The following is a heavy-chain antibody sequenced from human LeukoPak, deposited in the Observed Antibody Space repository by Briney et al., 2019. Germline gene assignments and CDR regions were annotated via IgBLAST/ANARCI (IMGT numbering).Heavy chain of an antibody. J-gene: IGHJ6*02. V-gene: IGHV3-23*01. CDR1: GFTFSSYA. D-gene: IGHD6-19*01. CDR3: AKALESSGWYQRDYYYYGMDV. CDR2: ISGSGGST. Sequence: PGGSLRLSCAASGFTFSSYAMSWVRQAPGKGLEWVSAISGSGGSTYYADSVKGRFTISRDNSKNTLYLQMNSLRAEDTAVYYCAKALESSGWYQRDYYYYGMDVWGQGTTVTVSS.